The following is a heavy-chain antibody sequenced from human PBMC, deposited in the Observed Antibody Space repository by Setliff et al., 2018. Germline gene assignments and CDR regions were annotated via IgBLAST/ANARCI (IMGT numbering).Heavy chain of an antibody. Sequence: SETLSLTCTVSGGSIRSYYWSWIRQPPGKGLEWIGYIYTSGRTNYNPSLKSRVTISVDTSKNQFTLKVSSVTAADTAVYYCARDPPYCSSTSCRGAFDIWGQGTMVTVSS. D-gene: IGHD2-2*01. CDR3: ARDPPYCSSTSCRGAFDI. J-gene: IGHJ3*02. CDR1: GGSIRSYY. CDR2: IYTSGRT. V-gene: IGHV4-4*08.